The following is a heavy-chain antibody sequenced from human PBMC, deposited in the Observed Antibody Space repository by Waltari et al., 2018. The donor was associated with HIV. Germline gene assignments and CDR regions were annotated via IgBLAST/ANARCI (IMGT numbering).Heavy chain of an antibody. CDR3: VRDRLYSSGWPNDQYFYYGMDV. CDR1: GDSVSSKRAA. D-gene: IGHD6-19*01. V-gene: IGHV6-1*01. J-gene: IGHJ6*02. Sequence: QVQLQQSGPGLVKPSQTLPLTCVISGDSVSSKRAAWNWIRQSPSRGLEWLGRTYYRSKWYNDYAISVKSRISINPDTSNNQFSLQLNSVTPEDTAVYYCVRDRLYSSGWPNDQYFYYGMDVWGQGTTVTVSS. CDR2: TYYRSKWYN.